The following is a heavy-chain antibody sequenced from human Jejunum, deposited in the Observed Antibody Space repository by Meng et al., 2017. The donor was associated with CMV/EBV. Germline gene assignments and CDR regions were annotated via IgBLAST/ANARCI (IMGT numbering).Heavy chain of an antibody. CDR2: IPFDGNNE. J-gene: IGHJ4*02. Sequence: ASGFTFSSYAMHWVRPAPGKGLEWVAVIPFDGNNEHYADSVKGRFTISRDNSKNTLYLQVNSLRLEDTGVYYCARGTGSGSWLIDSWGQGTLVTVSS. CDR3: ARGTGSGSWLIDS. D-gene: IGHD6-13*01. CDR1: GFTFSSYA. V-gene: IGHV3-30*04.